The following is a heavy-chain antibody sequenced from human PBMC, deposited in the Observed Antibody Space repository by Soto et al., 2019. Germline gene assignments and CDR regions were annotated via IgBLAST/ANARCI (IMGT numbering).Heavy chain of an antibody. J-gene: IGHJ4*02. CDR3: AREMGGGGGFFVVGTAPPPPPDY. Sequence: GGSLRLSCAASGFTFSGYAMHWVRQAPGKGLEWVAVISYDGSNKYYADSVKGRFTISRDNSKNTLYLQMNSLRAEDTAVYYWAREMGGGGGFFVVGTAPPPPPDYWGQGTLVTVSS. CDR1: GFTFSGYA. V-gene: IGHV3-30-3*01. CDR2: ISYDGSNK. D-gene: IGHD2-21*02.